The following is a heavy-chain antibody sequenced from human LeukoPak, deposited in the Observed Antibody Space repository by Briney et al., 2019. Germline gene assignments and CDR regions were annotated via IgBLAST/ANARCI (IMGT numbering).Heavy chain of an antibody. Sequence: GSLRLSCAASGFTFSSYSMNWVRQAPGKGLEWIGSIYYSGSTYYNPSLKSRVTISVDTSKNQFSLKLSSVTAADTAVYYCARHRYYYRSGSYYGAPYYMDVWGKGTTVTISS. J-gene: IGHJ6*03. CDR2: IYYSGST. D-gene: IGHD3-10*01. V-gene: IGHV4-39*01. CDR1: GFTFSSYSMN. CDR3: ARHRYYYRSGSYYGAPYYMDV.